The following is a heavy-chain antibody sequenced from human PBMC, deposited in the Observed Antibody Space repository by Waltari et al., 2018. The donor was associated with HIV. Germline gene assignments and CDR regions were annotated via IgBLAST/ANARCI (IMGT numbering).Heavy chain of an antibody. Sequence: QVRLQESGPGLVKPSETLSLTCSVSGSSIRSRYYWGWIRQAPGKGLEWIGSIYRTGTTYYNPSLKSRVSVSLNMSKNQFSLKLSSVTAADTAVYYCARDQDYYDSSGYTCYAFDPWGQGIMVIVSS. CDR3: ARDQDYYDSSGYTCYAFDP. D-gene: IGHD3-22*01. J-gene: IGHJ3*01. CDR2: IYRTGTT. V-gene: IGHV4-38-2*02. CDR1: GSSIRSRYY.